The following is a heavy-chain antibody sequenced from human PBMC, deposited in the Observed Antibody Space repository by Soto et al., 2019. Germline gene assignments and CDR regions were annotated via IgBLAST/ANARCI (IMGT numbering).Heavy chain of an antibody. V-gene: IGHV4-59*12. J-gene: IGHJ6*03. CDR3: ARLAGTYPYYSFYYYMDV. CDR1: GGSISSYY. CDR2: IHYSGDS. Sequence: PPETLSLTCNVSGGSISSYYWGWIRQPPGKGLEWIGYIHYSGDSKYNPSLESRLTISLDTSESQFSLLLRSVTAADTGVYYCARLAGTYPYYSFYYYMDVWGKGTTVTVSS. D-gene: IGHD3-16*01.